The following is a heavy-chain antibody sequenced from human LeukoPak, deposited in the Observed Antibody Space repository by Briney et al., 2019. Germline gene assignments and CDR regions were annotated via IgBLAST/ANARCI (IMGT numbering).Heavy chain of an antibody. V-gene: IGHV3-72*01. CDR1: GFIFSAYI. D-gene: IGHD3-16*01. CDR3: TRDGGEGDYSAFDI. CDR2: IRKRNDGYTT. Sequence: GGSLRLSCTPSGFIFSAYIMDWVRQAPGEGLEWIARIRKRNDGYTTEYAASVKGRFVVSRDDSKDSMFLQMNSLEIEDTAVYYCTRDGGEGDYSAFDIWGQGTMVTVSS. J-gene: IGHJ3*02.